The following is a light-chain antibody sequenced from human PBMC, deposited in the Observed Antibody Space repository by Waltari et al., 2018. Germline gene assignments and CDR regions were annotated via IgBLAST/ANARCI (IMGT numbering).Light chain of an antibody. CDR1: EDSRTW. J-gene: IGKJ1*01. Sequence: DIRMPQSPSSVSASVGDRVTITGRAREDSRTWLAWYQQKPGNAPRLLIYPASGLQSGVPSRFSRSGSGTDVTRTISSLQPEDFATYSCQQSGTFPPTFGPGTKVEI. CDR3: QQSGTFPPT. CDR2: PAS. V-gene: IGKV1-12*01.